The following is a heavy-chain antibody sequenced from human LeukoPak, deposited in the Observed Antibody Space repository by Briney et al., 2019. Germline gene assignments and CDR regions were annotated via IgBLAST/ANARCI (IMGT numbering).Heavy chain of an antibody. Sequence: PGGSLRPSCAASGFTFSSYEMNWVRQAPGKGLEWDSYISSSGSTIYYAHSVKGRFTISRDNAKNSLYLQMNSLRAEDTAVYYCAELGITMIGGVWGKGTTVTISS. CDR2: ISSSGSTI. J-gene: IGHJ6*04. D-gene: IGHD3-10*02. CDR3: AELGITMIGGV. V-gene: IGHV3-48*03. CDR1: GFTFSSYE.